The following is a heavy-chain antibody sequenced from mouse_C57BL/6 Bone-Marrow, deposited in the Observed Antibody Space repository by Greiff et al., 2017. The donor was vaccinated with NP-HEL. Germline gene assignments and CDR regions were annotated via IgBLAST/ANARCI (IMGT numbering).Heavy chain of an antibody. D-gene: IGHD3-1*01. CDR3: ARSGGYLDY. Sequence: VQLQQPGAELVMPGASVKLSCKASGYTFTSYWMHWVKQRPGQGLEWIGEIDPSDSYTNYNQKFKGKSTLTVDKSSSTAYMQLSSLTSEDSAVYYCARSGGYLDYWGQGTTLTVSS. J-gene: IGHJ2*01. V-gene: IGHV1-69*01. CDR2: IDPSDSYT. CDR1: GYTFTSYW.